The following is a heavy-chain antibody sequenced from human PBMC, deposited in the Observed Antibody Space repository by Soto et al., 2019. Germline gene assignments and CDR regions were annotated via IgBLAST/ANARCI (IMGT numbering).Heavy chain of an antibody. J-gene: IGHJ5*02. D-gene: IGHD1-7*01. CDR3: AKNWNFAFWFDP. V-gene: IGHV3-21*01. Sequence: GGSLRLSCAASGFTFSSYSMNWVRQAPGKGLEWVSSISSSSSYIYYADSVKGLFTISRDNAKNSLYLQMNSLRAEDTAVYYCAKNWNFAFWFDPWGQGTLVTVS. CDR2: ISSSSSYI. CDR1: GFTFSSYS.